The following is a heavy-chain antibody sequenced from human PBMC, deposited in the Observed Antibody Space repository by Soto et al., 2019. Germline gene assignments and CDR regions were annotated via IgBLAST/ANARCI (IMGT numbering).Heavy chain of an antibody. CDR1: GGTFSNLA. V-gene: IGHV1-69*05. D-gene: IGHD3-3*01. CDR2: ITPILGAA. Sequence: QVQLVQSGAEVKKPGSSVNVSCKASGGTFSNLAINWVRQAPGQGLEWMGGITPILGAANYAQKFQGRVSIIPAESTSTVYMDLSSLRSDDTAMYYCATDGQISIFGVASAPYAMDVWGQGTTVTVSS. J-gene: IGHJ6*02. CDR3: ATDGQISIFGVASAPYAMDV.